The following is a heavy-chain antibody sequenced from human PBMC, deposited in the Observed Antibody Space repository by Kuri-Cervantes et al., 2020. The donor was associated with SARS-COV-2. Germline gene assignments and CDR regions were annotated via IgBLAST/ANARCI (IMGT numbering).Heavy chain of an antibody. CDR2: ISYDGSNK. CDR3: AREASSGWYGLSQYYFDY. D-gene: IGHD6-19*01. Sequence: GESLKISCAASGFTFSHFALFWVRQAPGKGLEWVAVISYDGSNKYYADSVKGRFTISRDNSKNTLYLQMNSLRAEDTAVYYCAREASSGWYGLSQYYFDYWGQGTLVTVSS. CDR1: GFTFSHFA. J-gene: IGHJ4*02. V-gene: IGHV3-30-3*01.